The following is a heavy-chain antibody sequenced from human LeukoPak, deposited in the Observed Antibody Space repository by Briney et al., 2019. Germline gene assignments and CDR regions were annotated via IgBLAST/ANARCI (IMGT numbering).Heavy chain of an antibody. Sequence: PGRSLRLSCAASGFTLDDYAMHWVRQARGKGLEWVSGISWNSGSIGYADSVKGRFTISRDNAKNSLYLQMNSLRAEDTALYYCAKDTGYSYGTSYFDYWGQGTLVTVSS. J-gene: IGHJ4*02. CDR2: ISWNSGSI. D-gene: IGHD5-18*01. CDR1: GFTLDDYA. V-gene: IGHV3-9*01. CDR3: AKDTGYSYGTSYFDY.